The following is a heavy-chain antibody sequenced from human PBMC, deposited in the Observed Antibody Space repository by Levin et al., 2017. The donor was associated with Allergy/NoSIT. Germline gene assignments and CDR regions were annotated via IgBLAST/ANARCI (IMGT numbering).Heavy chain of an antibody. CDR2: ISSSGSTI. V-gene: IGHV3-48*03. CDR1: GFTFSSYE. CDR3: AGGGGRADFDY. D-gene: IGHD3-16*01. J-gene: IGHJ4*02. Sequence: GGSLRLSCAASGFTFSSYEMNWVRQAPGKGLEWVSYISSSGSTIYYADSVKGRFTISRDNAKNSLYLQMNSLRAEDTAVYYCAGGGGRADFDYWGQGTLVTVSS.